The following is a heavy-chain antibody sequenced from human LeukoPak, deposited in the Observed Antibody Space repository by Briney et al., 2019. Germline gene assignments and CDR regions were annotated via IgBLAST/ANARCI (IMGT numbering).Heavy chain of an antibody. CDR2: ISAYNGNT. J-gene: IGHJ6*02. Sequence: WASVKVSRKASGYTFTSYGISWVRQAPGQGLEWMGWISAYNGNTNYAQKLQGRVTMTTDTSTSTAYMELRSLRSDDTAVYYCASAIPAADYYYGMDVWGQGTTVTVSS. CDR1: GYTFTSYG. V-gene: IGHV1-18*01. CDR3: ASAIPAADYYYGMDV. D-gene: IGHD2-2*01.